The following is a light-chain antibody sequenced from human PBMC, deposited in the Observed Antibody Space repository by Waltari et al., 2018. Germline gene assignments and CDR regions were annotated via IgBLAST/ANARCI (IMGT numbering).Light chain of an antibody. J-gene: IGKJ4*01. Sequence: EIVMTQSPATLSVSPGERATLSCRASQSVSGNLAWYQQKPGQAPRPLMYGPSTRATGTPARFSGSGSGTEFTLTISSLQSEDFAVYYCQQFHDWPLTFGGGTKVEIK. V-gene: IGKV3-15*01. CDR1: QSVSGN. CDR2: GPS. CDR3: QQFHDWPLT.